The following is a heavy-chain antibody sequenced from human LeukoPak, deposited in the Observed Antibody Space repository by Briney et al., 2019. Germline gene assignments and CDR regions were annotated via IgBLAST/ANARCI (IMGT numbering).Heavy chain of an antibody. Sequence: GGSLRLSCAASGFTFSSYWMSWVRQAPGKGLEWVANIKQDGSEKYYVDSVKGRFTISRDNAKNSLYLRMNSLRAEDTAVYYCARDPTRYCSGGSCFSGGIDYWGQGTLVTVSS. D-gene: IGHD2-15*01. J-gene: IGHJ4*02. CDR3: ARDPTRYCSGGSCFSGGIDY. CDR1: GFTFSSYW. CDR2: IKQDGSEK. V-gene: IGHV3-7*01.